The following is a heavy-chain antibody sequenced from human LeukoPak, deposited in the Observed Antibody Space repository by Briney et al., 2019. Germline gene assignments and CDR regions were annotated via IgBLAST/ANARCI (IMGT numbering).Heavy chain of an antibody. D-gene: IGHD5-12*01. Sequence: GESLRLSCAASGVDFNKDSMNWVRQTPNKGLEWLTYISGSGMTVHYADSVKGRFTVSRDKAQNSVFLQMSSLGVEDTAVYYCATLRGYSGHGATAGSWGQGTLVTVSS. CDR2: ISGSGMTV. V-gene: IGHV3-48*01. CDR3: ATLRGYSGHGATAGS. J-gene: IGHJ5*02. CDR1: GVDFNKDS.